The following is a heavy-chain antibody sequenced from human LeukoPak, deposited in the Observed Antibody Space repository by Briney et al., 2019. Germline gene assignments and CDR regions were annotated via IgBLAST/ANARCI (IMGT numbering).Heavy chain of an antibody. CDR2: MNPNSGNT. Sequence: ASVKVSCKASGYTFTSYDINWVRQATGQGLEWMGWMNPNSGNTGYAQKFQGRVTITRNTSISTAYMELSSLRSEDTAVYYCARGIKGGATKKLNYYYCMDVWGKGTTVTVSS. J-gene: IGHJ6*03. D-gene: IGHD1-26*01. V-gene: IGHV1-8*03. CDR1: GYTFTSYD. CDR3: ARGIKGGATKKLNYYYCMDV.